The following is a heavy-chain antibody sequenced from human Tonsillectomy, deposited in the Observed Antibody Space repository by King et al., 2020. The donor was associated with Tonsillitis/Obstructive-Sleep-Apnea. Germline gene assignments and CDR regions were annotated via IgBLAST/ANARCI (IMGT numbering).Heavy chain of an antibody. J-gene: IGHJ3*02. V-gene: IGHV3-7*01. Sequence: VQLVESGGGLVQPEKSLRLSCAASGFTFSSYWMTWVRQAPGKGLEWVANINQDGTEKYYVDSVKGRFIISRDNAKNSLYLQMNSLRDEDTAMYYCARDMVTTIVLVPFDIWGQGTMVAVSS. CDR2: INQDGTEK. D-gene: IGHD3-22*01. CDR1: GFTFSSYW. CDR3: ARDMVTTIVLVPFDI.